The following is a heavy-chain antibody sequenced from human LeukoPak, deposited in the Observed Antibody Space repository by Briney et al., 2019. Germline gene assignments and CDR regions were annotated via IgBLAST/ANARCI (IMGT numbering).Heavy chain of an antibody. CDR1: GFHFCCYR. D-gene: IGHD5-24*01. CDR3: TRVGYIDEGIDY. Sequence: GGSLRLSCVAYGFHFCCYRVTWVRWAPGKGQEWVANKKQDGSKKSYVDSVKGRFTISRDNAKNSLYLQMNSLRAEDTAIYYCTRVGYIDEGIDYWGQGTLVTVSS. V-gene: IGHV3-7*04. J-gene: IGHJ4*02. CDR2: KKQDGSKK.